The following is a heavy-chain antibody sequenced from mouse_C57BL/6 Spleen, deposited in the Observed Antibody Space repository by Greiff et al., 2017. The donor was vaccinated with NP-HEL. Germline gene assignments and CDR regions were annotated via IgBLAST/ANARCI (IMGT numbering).Heavy chain of an antibody. CDR1: GYTFTSYW. CDR3: AKRRGKGYYYY. V-gene: IGHV1-72*01. Sequence: QVQLQQPGAELVKPGASVKLSCKASGYTFTSYWMHWVKQRPGRGLEWIGRIAPNRGGTKYNEKFKSKATLTVDKPSSTAYMQLSSLTSEDSAVYVCAKRRGKGYYYYWGQGTTLTVSS. D-gene: IGHD2-1*01. J-gene: IGHJ2*01. CDR2: IAPNRGGT.